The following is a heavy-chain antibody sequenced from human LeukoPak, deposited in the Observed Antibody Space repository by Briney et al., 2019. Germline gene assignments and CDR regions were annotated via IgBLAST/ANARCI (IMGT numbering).Heavy chain of an antibody. Sequence: SVKVSCKASGGTFSTYAISWVRQAPGQGLEWMARIIPILGVTNYAQKFQGRVTITADKSTSTAYMELSSLRSDDTAVYYCAREYYYGSGAPYYYYGMDVWGQGTTVTVSS. V-gene: IGHV1-69*04. D-gene: IGHD3-10*01. J-gene: IGHJ6*02. CDR3: AREYYYGSGAPYYYYGMDV. CDR2: IIPILGVT. CDR1: GGTFSTYA.